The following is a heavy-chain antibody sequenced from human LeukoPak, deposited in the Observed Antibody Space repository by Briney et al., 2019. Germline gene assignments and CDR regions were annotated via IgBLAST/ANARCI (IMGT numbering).Heavy chain of an antibody. CDR2: TTHSGST. CDR1: GGSFSGYY. J-gene: IGHJ4*02. CDR3: ARARGDLSLDY. V-gene: IGHV4-34*01. Sequence: SETLSLTCAVYGGSFSGYYWGWIRQPPGKGLEWIGETTHSGSTNYNPSLKSRVTISVDTSRNQFSLKLSSLIAADTAVYYCARARGDLSLDYWGRGTPVTVSS. D-gene: IGHD2-21*02.